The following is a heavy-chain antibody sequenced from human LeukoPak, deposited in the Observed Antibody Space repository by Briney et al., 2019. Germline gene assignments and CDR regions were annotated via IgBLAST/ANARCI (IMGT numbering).Heavy chain of an antibody. CDR2: ISASGGTT. CDR1: GFTFNSYG. D-gene: IGHD3/OR15-3a*01. Sequence: PGGSLRLSCAASGFTFNSYGMHWVRQAPGKGLEWVSGISASGGTTSYAESVKGRFTISRDNSKNTLYLQMNSLRAEDTAVYYCAKDQRTSPRTGDYWGQGTLVIVSS. J-gene: IGHJ4*02. V-gene: IGHV3-23*01. CDR3: AKDQRTSPRTGDY.